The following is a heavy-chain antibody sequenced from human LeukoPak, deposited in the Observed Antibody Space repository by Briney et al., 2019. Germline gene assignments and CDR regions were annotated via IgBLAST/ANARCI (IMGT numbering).Heavy chain of an antibody. CDR2: LYYTGST. D-gene: IGHD5-18*01. CDR3: ARLRYGFVLSVYFDQ. V-gene: IGHV4-39*01. CDR1: GAPISNSSYY. Sequence: PSETLSLTCAVSGAPISNSSYYWGWIRQPPGAGLEWMGSLYYTGSTYYNPSLNSRRSISVDTAKTQFYLSLSSAAAADTAVYYCARLRYGFVLSVYFDQWGQETVFTV. J-gene: IGHJ4*02.